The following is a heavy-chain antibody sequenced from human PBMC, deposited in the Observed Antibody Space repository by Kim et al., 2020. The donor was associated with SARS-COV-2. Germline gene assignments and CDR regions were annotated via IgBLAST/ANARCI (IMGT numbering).Heavy chain of an antibody. CDR3: AKAPFTSSPYYFDY. Sequence: ADSGKGRFTISRDNSKNTLYLHMNSLRAEDTALYYCAKAPFTSSPYYFDYWGQGTLVTVSS. D-gene: IGHD3-10*01. V-gene: IGHV3-23*01. J-gene: IGHJ4*02.